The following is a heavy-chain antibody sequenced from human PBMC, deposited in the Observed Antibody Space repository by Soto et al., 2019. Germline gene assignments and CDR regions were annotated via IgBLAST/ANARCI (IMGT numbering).Heavy chain of an antibody. Sequence: SETLSLTCAVSTKPINSGCYWGWLRQPPGKGLEWIGGVFHSGTYYYNPSLKSRVTISLETSKNQFSLRLSSVTATDTAVYYCARGAEDYGRHPFYFDSWGQGPMVTV. CDR1: TKPINSGCY. D-gene: IGHD4-17*01. J-gene: IGHJ4*02. V-gene: IGHV4-38-2*01. CDR2: VFHSGTY. CDR3: ARGAEDYGRHPFYFDS.